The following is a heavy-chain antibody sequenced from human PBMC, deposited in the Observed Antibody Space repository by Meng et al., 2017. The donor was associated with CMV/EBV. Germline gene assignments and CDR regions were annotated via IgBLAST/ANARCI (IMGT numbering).Heavy chain of an antibody. CDR1: GFTFSSSS. D-gene: IGHD3-3*01. V-gene: IGHV3-21*01. CDR3: AREIGTYYDFWSGYYSHYYGMDV. CDR2: ISSSSSYI. Sequence: LSLTGAASGFTFSSSSMNWVRQAPGKGLEWVSSISSSSSYIYYADSVKGRFTISRDNAKNSLYLQMNSLRAEDTAVYYCAREIGTYYDFWSGYYSHYYGMDVWGQGTTVTVSS. J-gene: IGHJ6*02.